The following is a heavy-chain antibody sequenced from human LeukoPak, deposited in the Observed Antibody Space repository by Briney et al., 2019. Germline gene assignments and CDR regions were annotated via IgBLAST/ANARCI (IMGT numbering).Heavy chain of an antibody. J-gene: IGHJ4*02. D-gene: IGHD6-19*01. Sequence: SETLSLTCTVSGGSISSSSYYWGWIRQPPGKGLEWIGSIYYSGSTYYNPSLKSRVTISVNTSKNQFSLKLSSVTATDAALYFCARPFTKNSSGRDFEYWGQGTLVTVSS. CDR2: IYYSGST. CDR1: GGSISSSSYY. CDR3: ARPFTKNSSGRDFEY. V-gene: IGHV4-39*01.